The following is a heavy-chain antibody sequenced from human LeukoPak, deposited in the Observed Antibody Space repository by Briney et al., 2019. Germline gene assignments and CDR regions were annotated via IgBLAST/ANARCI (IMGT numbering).Heavy chain of an antibody. V-gene: IGHV3-23*01. CDR1: GFTFSSYA. J-gene: IGHJ3*02. D-gene: IGHD3-22*01. Sequence: GGSLRLSCAASGFTFSSYAMSWVRQAPGKGLEWVSAISGSGGSTYYADSVKGRFTISRDNSKNTLYLQMNSLGAEDTAVYYCAKDLRITMIVVVITSDAFDIWGQGTMVTVSS. CDR2: ISGSGGST. CDR3: AKDLRITMIVVVITSDAFDI.